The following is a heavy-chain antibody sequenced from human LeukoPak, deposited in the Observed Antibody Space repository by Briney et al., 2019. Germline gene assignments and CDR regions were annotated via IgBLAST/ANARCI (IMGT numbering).Heavy chain of an antibody. CDR1: GFTFSSYW. V-gene: IGHV3-7*03. CDR2: IKQDGSEK. Sequence: GGSLRLSCAASGFTFSSYWMSWVRQAPGKGLEWVANIKQDGSEKYYVDSVKGRFTISRDNAKNLLYLQMNSLRAEDTAVYYCAWQWLKEADFDYWGQGTLVTVSS. D-gene: IGHD6-19*01. CDR3: AWQWLKEADFDY. J-gene: IGHJ4*02.